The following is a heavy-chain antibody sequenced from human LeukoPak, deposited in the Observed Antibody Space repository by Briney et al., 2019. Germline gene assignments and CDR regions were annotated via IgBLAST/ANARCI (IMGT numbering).Heavy chain of an antibody. CDR2: IYPGDSDT. CDR3: ARQGGSANYYNYFDY. D-gene: IGHD4/OR15-4a*01. Sequence: GESLKISCKGSGYSFTSYWIGWVRQMPGKGLEWMGIIYPGDSDTRYSPSFQGQVTISADKSISTAYLQWSSLQASDTAMYYCARQGGSANYYNYFDYWGQGTLVTVSS. J-gene: IGHJ4*02. CDR1: GYSFTSYW. V-gene: IGHV5-51*01.